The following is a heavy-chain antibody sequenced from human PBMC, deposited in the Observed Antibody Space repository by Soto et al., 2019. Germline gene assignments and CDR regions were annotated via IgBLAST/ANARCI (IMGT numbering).Heavy chain of an antibody. V-gene: IGHV4-39*01. J-gene: IGHJ5*02. CDR3: ARLSIAVAGTPDWFDP. CDR1: GGSISSSSYY. D-gene: IGHD6-19*01. CDR2: IYYSGST. Sequence: SETLSLTCTVSGGSISSSSYYWGWIRQPPGKGLEWIGSIYYSGSTYYNPSLKSRVTISVDTSKNQFSLKLSSVTAADTAVYYCARLSIAVAGTPDWFDPWGQGTLVTVS.